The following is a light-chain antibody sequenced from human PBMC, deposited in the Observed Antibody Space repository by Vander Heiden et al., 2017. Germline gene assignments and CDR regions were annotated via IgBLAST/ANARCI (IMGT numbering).Light chain of an antibody. CDR1: QSISSY. CDR3: QQSDSTPWT. CDR2: AAS. Sequence: DIQMTQSPSSLSASVGDRVTITCRASQSISSYLNWYQQKPGKAPELLIYAASSLQTRVPSRFSGGESGTAFTLTINKLLPEDFATSYCQQSDSTPWTFGQGTKVEIK. V-gene: IGKV1-39*01. J-gene: IGKJ1*01.